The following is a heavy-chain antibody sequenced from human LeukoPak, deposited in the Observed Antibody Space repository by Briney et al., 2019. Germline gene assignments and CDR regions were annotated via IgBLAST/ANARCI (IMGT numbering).Heavy chain of an antibody. J-gene: IGHJ4*02. CDR3: ARDVGGVDS. Sequence: GGSRRLSCAASGFTFRSYWMTWVRRTAGKGLEWVANIKQEGSEKYDVDSGKGRPTISPDTAKNSLYLQMNSLRAEDTAVYYCARDVGGVDSWGQGTLVTVSS. D-gene: IGHD3-16*01. CDR1: GFTFRSYW. CDR2: IKQEGSEK. V-gene: IGHV3-7*01.